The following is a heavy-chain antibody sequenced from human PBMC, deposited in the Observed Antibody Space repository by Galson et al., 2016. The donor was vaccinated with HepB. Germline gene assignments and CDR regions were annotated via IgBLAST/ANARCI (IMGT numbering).Heavy chain of an antibody. CDR3: ARLFGGYIDY. J-gene: IGHJ4*02. D-gene: IGHD2-15*01. CDR2: ISGSSITT. V-gene: IGHV3-23*01. Sequence: VRQAPGKGLEWVSDISGSSITTYYADSVKGRFTISRDNSKKTVYLQMSSLRAEDTAVYYCARLFGGYIDYWGQGTLVTVSS.